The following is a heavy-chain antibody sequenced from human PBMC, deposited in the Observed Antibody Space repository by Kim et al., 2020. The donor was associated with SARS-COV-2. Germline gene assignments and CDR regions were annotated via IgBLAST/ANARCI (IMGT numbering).Heavy chain of an antibody. CDR2: INTNTGNP. D-gene: IGHD4-17*01. CDR1: GYTFTNYA. V-gene: IGHV7-4-1*02. Sequence: APVKVSCKASGYTFTNYAMNWVRQAPGQGLEWMGWINTNTGNPTYAQGFTGRFVFSLDTSVSTAYLQISSLKAEDTAVYYCARDFYGDYPGDYYYYYMDVWGKGTTVTVSS. CDR3: ARDFYGDYPGDYYYYYMDV. J-gene: IGHJ6*03.